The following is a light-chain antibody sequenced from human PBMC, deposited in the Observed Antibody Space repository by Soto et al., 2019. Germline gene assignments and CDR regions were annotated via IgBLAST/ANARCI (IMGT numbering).Light chain of an antibody. Sequence: EIVLTQSPGTLSLSPGERATISCRASQSVSSGYLAWYQQKPGQAPRLLLYGASNRATGIPDRFSGSGSGTDFTLTISRLEPEDFAVYSCQQYGSSPYTFGQGTKLEIK. J-gene: IGKJ2*01. V-gene: IGKV3-20*01. CDR2: GAS. CDR1: QSVSSGY. CDR3: QQYGSSPYT.